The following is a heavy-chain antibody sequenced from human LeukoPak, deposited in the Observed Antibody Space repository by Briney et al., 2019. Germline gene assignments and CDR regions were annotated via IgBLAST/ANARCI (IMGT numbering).Heavy chain of an antibody. J-gene: IGHJ2*01. V-gene: IGHV3-9*01. D-gene: IGHD2-21*02. Sequence: GRSLRLSCAASGFSFGGYALHWVRQAPGKGLEWVASISWNSGDIVHADSVKGRFTIPRDNAKNSLYLQMDSLRTEDTALYYCVKSGGYATAIRYFDLWGRGTLVTVSS. CDR3: VKSGGYATAIRYFDL. CDR1: GFSFGGYA. CDR2: ISWNSGDI.